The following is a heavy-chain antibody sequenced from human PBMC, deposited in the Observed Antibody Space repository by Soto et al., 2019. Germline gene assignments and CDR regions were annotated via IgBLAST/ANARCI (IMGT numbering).Heavy chain of an antibody. V-gene: IGHV3-64D*06. CDR2: IRSDGGST. Sequence: PGGSLRLSCLAAGLTCSSYAMHWDLKARGKGVEYVSAIRSDGGSTYFPDSVNGRFTRSIEKSTTTLYLPLSSLRALHTAVSYCVKVHTAIVTGSPQLFQWGRGALV. J-gene: IGHJ1*01. D-gene: IGHD5-18*01. CDR1: GLTCSSYA. CDR3: VKVHTAIVTGSPQLFQ.